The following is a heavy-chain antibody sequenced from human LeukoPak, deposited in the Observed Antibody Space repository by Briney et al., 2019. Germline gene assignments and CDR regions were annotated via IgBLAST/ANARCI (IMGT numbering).Heavy chain of an antibody. CDR2: ISGSGGST. V-gene: IGHV3-23*01. Sequence: PGGSLRLSCAASGFTFSSYAMSWVRQAPGKGLEWVSAISGSGGSTYYADSVKGRFTISRDNSKNTLYLQMNSLRAEDTAVYYCAKELGGYSYGDYYFDYWGQGTLVTVPS. CDR1: GFTFSSYA. J-gene: IGHJ4*02. CDR3: AKELGGYSYGDYYFDY. D-gene: IGHD5-18*01.